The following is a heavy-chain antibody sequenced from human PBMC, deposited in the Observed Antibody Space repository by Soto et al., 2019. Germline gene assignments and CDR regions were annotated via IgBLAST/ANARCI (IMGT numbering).Heavy chain of an antibody. CDR2: ISAYNGNT. J-gene: IGHJ4*02. Sequence: XSVKVSCKASGYTFTSYGIIWVRQAPGQGLEWMGWISAYNGNTNYAQKLQGRVTMTTDTSTSTAYMELRSLRSDDTAVYYCARSSHDELYYYDSSGYLPLFDYWGQRTLVTVSS. D-gene: IGHD3-22*01. V-gene: IGHV1-18*01. CDR3: ARSSHDELYYYDSSGYLPLFDY. CDR1: GYTFTSYG.